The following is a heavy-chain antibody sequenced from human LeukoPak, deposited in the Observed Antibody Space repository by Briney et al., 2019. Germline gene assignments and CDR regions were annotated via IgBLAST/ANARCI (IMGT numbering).Heavy chain of an antibody. Sequence: SVKVSCKASGYTFTSHDVNWLRQATGQGLEWMGRIIPILGIANYAQKFQGRVTITADKSTSTAYMELSSLRSEDTAVYYCAREEESWFDPWGQGTLVTVSS. CDR3: AREEESWFDP. V-gene: IGHV1-69*04. CDR1: GYTFTSHD. J-gene: IGHJ5*02. CDR2: IIPILGIA.